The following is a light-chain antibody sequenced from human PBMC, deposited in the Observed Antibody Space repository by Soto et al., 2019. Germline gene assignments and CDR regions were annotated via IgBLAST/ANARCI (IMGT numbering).Light chain of an antibody. CDR3: QQYGSSPQT. CDR1: QSVSSY. J-gene: IGKJ1*01. V-gene: IGKV3-20*01. CDR2: GAS. Sequence: EIVFTQSPATLSLSPGEGATLSCRASQSVSSYLAWYQHKPGQAPRLLIYGASSRATGIPDRFSGSGSGTDFTLTISRLEPEDFAVYYCQQYGSSPQTFGQGTKVDIK.